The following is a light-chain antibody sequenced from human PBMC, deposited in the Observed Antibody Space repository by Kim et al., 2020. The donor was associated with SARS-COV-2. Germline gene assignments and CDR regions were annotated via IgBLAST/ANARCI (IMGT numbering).Light chain of an antibody. CDR3: QQYSNWRRT. J-gene: IGKJ1*01. CDR2: SAS. CDR1: ETINSN. Sequence: ASPGESAPLSCRASETINSNLAWYQQRPGQAPRLLIYSASTRAPGVPARFRGSEYGTEFTLTITSLQSEDFAVYYCQQYSNWRRTFGQGTKVDIK. V-gene: IGKV3D-15*01.